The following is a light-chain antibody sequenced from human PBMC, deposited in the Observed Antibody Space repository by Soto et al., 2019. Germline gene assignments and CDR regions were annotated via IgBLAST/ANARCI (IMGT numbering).Light chain of an antibody. CDR3: CSYAGSSTLV. CDR1: SSDVGSYNL. V-gene: IGLV2-23*02. J-gene: IGLJ2*01. CDR2: EVS. Sequence: QSVLTQPASVSGSPEQSITIPCTGTSSDVGSYNLVSWYQQHPGKAPKLMIYEVSKRPSGVSNRFSGSKSGNTASLTISGLQAEDEADYYCCSYAGSSTLVFGGGTKLTVL.